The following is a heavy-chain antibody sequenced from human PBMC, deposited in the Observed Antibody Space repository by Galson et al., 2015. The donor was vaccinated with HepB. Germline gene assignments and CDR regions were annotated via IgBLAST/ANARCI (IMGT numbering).Heavy chain of an antibody. V-gene: IGHV1-46*03. J-gene: IGHJ4*02. CDR3: AVLRLGELSSPSLDY. Sequence: SVKVSCKASGYTFTSYYMHWVRQAPGQGLEWMGIINPSGGSTSYAQKFQGRVTMTRDTSTSTVYMELSSLRSEDTAVYYCAVLRLGELSSPSLDYWGQGTLVTVSS. CDR1: GYTFTSYY. D-gene: IGHD3-16*02. CDR2: INPSGGST.